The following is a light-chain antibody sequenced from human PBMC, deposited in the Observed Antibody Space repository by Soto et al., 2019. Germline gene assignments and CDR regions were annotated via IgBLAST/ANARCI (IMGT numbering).Light chain of an antibody. CDR3: QQYNNYSRGT. CDR2: KAS. J-gene: IGKJ1*01. V-gene: IGKV1-5*03. Sequence: DIQMTQSPSTLSASVGDRFTITCRASQSISSWLAWYQQKPGKAPKLLIYKASSLESGVPSRFSGSGSGTEFTLTSSSLQPDDFAPYYCQQYNNYSRGTFGRGTKVEIK. CDR1: QSISSW.